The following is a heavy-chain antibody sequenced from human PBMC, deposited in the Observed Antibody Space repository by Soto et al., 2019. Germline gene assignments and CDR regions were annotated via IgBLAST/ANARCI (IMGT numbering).Heavy chain of an antibody. J-gene: IGHJ4*02. Sequence: QLQLQESGPGLVKPAETLSLVCAASGHSISNADYWWGWIRQHPGKGLEWLGCIFYDGSTFYSPSLRSRVSMFVDTSNDQFSLRLSALTAGDTAVYDCARQIGRGSWSLDHWGQGVLVIVSS. CDR3: ARQIGRGSWSLDH. CDR1: GHSISNADYW. D-gene: IGHD6-13*01. CDR2: IFYDGST. V-gene: IGHV4-39*01.